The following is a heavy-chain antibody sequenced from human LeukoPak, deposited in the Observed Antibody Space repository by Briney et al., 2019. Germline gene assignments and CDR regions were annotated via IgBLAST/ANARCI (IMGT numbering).Heavy chain of an antibody. Sequence: GSLRLSCAASGFTFSDYYWSWIRQPPGKGLEWIGEINHSGSTNYNPSLKSRVTISVDTSKNQFSLKLSSVTAADTAVYYCARVAYYYDSSGYHGTFDYWGQGTLVTVSS. CDR3: ARVAYYYDSSGYHGTFDY. D-gene: IGHD3-22*01. V-gene: IGHV4-34*01. CDR2: INHSGST. J-gene: IGHJ4*02. CDR1: GFTFSDYY.